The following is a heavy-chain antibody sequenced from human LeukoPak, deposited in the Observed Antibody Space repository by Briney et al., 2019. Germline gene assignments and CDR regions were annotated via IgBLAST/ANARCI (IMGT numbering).Heavy chain of an antibody. CDR3: AREYSGSYFDY. CDR2: IYHSGST. CDR1: GYSISSGYY. V-gene: IGHV4-38-2*02. J-gene: IGHJ4*02. D-gene: IGHD1-26*01. Sequence: SETLSLTCTVSGYSISSGYYWGWIRQPPGKGLEWIGNIYHSGSTYFNPSLKSRVTVSVDRSKNQFSLKLTSVTAADTAVYYCAREYSGSYFDYWGQGTLVTVSS.